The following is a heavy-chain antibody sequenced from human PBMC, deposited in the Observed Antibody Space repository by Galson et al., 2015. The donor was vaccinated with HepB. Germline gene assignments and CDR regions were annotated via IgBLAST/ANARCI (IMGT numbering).Heavy chain of an antibody. V-gene: IGHV7-4-1*02. Sequence: TVKVSCKASGYTFTSYVINWVRQAPGQGLEWMGGINTNTGTPTYAQGFTGRFVFSLDTSVSTAYLQISSLKTEDTAVYYCARVPIAPRHWFDPWGQGTLVTVSS. CDR2: INTNTGTP. D-gene: IGHD6-6*01. J-gene: IGHJ5*02. CDR3: ARVPIAPRHWFDP. CDR1: GYTFTSYV.